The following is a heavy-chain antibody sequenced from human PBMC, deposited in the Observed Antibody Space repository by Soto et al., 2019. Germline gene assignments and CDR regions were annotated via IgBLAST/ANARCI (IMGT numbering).Heavy chain of an antibody. D-gene: IGHD6-13*01. CDR3: ATLPGIAAAGTESLDY. J-gene: IGHJ4*02. V-gene: IGHV5-51*01. Sequence: GESLKISCKGSGYSFTSYWIGWVRQMPGNGLERMGIIYPGDSDTRYSPSFQGQVTISADKSISTAYLQWSSLKASDTAMYYCATLPGIAAAGTESLDYWGQGTQVTVSS. CDR2: IYPGDSDT. CDR1: GYSFTSYW.